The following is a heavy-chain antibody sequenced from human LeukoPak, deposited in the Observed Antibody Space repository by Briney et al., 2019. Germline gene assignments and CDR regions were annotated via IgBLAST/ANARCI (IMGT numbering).Heavy chain of an antibody. D-gene: IGHD3-22*01. Sequence: PSETLSLTCTVSGGSISSYYWTWIRQPPGKGLEYIGYVYYTGTTNYNPSLRSRVTISIDTSKNQFSLKLSSVTAADTAMYYCATVLDSGYSDYWGQGTLVTVSS. CDR3: ATVLDSGYSDY. CDR1: GGSISSYY. J-gene: IGHJ4*02. V-gene: IGHV4-59*01. CDR2: VYYTGTT.